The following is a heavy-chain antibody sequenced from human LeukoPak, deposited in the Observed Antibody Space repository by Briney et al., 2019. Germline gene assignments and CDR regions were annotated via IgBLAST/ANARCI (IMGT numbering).Heavy chain of an antibody. D-gene: IGHD6-13*01. J-gene: IGHJ4*02. CDR1: GFTFSSYS. CDR3: AREAYSSSLYYFDY. CDR2: ISSSSSYI. V-gene: IGHV3-21*01. Sequence: GGSLRLSCAASGFTFSSYSMNWVRQAPGKGLEWVSSISSSSSYIYYADSVKGRFTISRDNSKNTLYLQMNSLRAEDTAVYYCAREAYSSSLYYFDYWGQGTLVTVSS.